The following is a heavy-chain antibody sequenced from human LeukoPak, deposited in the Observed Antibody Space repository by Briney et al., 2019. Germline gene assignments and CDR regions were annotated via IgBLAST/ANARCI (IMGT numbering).Heavy chain of an antibody. V-gene: IGHV3-21*01. Sequence: PGGSLRLSCAASGFTFSNYNMNWVRQAPGKGLEWVSSISGGKTYIYYADSVKGRFTISRDNAKNSLYLQMNSLRADDTAVYYCALDYGDYYFDYWGQGTLVTVSS. CDR1: GFTFSNYN. J-gene: IGHJ4*02. D-gene: IGHD4-17*01. CDR2: ISGGKTYI. CDR3: ALDYGDYYFDY.